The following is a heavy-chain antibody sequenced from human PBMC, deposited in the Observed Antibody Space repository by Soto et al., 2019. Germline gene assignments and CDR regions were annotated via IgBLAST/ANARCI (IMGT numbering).Heavy chain of an antibody. D-gene: IGHD5-12*01. V-gene: IGHV3-72*01. Sequence: EVQLVESGGGLVQPGGSLRLSCAASGFTFSDHYMDWVRQAPGKGLEWVGRTRNKANSYTTEYAASGKGRFTISRDDSKTSPYLQMNSLKTEDTAVYYCVVATISFYYYYGMDVWGQGTTVTVSS. CDR3: VVATISFYYYYGMDV. J-gene: IGHJ6*02. CDR2: TRNKANSYTT. CDR1: GFTFSDHY.